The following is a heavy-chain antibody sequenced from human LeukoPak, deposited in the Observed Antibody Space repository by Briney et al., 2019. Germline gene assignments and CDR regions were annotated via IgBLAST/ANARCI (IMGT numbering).Heavy chain of an antibody. CDR3: VGGEWLRSGLGY. Sequence: GGSLRLSCAASGFTVSGYYMSWVRQAPGKGLEWVSTIYSDGSTYYADSVKGRFIISRDNSKNTLYLQMYSLRAEDTAVYFCVGGEWLRSGLGYWGQGTLVTVSS. CDR1: GFTVSGYY. J-gene: IGHJ4*02. D-gene: IGHD5-12*01. CDR2: IYSDGST. V-gene: IGHV3-53*01.